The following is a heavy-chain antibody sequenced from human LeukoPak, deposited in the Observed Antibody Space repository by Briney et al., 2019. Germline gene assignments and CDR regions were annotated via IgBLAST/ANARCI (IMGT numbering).Heavy chain of an antibody. CDR1: GGTFSSYA. D-gene: IGHD3-22*01. CDR3: ARAGGSGYPYGFDP. J-gene: IGHJ5*02. V-gene: IGHV1-69*13. Sequence: ASVKVSCKASGGTFSSYAISWVRQAPGQGLEWMGGIIPIFGTANYAQKFQGRVTITADESTSTAYMEPSSLRSEDTAVYYCARAGGSGYPYGFDPWGQGTLVTVSS. CDR2: IIPIFGTA.